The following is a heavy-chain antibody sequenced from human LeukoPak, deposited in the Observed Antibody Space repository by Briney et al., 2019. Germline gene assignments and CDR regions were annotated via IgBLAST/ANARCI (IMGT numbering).Heavy chain of an antibody. CDR2: IYHSGST. Sequence: TLSLTCAVSGGSISSGGYSWSWIRQPPGKGLEWIGYIYHSGSTYYNPSLKSRVTISVDRSKNQFSLKLSSVTAADTAVYYCARDKAEYGKVGYFDLWGRGTLVTVSS. CDR3: ARDKAEYGKVGYFDL. D-gene: IGHD2/OR15-2a*01. V-gene: IGHV4-30-2*01. CDR1: GGSISSGGYS. J-gene: IGHJ2*01.